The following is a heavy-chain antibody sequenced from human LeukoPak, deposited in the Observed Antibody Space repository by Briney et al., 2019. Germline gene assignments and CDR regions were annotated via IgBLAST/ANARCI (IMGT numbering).Heavy chain of an antibody. J-gene: IGHJ5*02. CDR2: ISTDGSHK. V-gene: IGHV3-30*18. CDR3: AKDGTTSWFGEAT. CDR1: GFTFSSYA. D-gene: IGHD3-10*01. Sequence: GGSLRLSCVASGFTFSSYAMSWVRQAPGKGLEWVALISTDGSHKDYADSVKGRFTLSRDNSKNTLYLQMNSLRVEDTAVYYCAKDGTTSWFGEATWGQGTLVTVSS.